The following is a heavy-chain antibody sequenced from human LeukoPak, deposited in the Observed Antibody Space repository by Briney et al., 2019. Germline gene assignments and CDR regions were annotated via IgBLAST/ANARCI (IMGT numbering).Heavy chain of an antibody. CDR1: GGSVSSGSYY. Sequence: PSETLSLTCTVSGGSVSSGSYYWSWIRQPPGKGLEWIGYIYSSGSINYNYNSSLKNRVTISVDTSKSQLSLKLSSVTAADTAVYYCARMYSSGWYFDLWGRGTLVTVSS. CDR2: IYSSGSINY. CDR3: ARMYSSGWYFDL. D-gene: IGHD6-19*01. J-gene: IGHJ2*01. V-gene: IGHV4-61*01.